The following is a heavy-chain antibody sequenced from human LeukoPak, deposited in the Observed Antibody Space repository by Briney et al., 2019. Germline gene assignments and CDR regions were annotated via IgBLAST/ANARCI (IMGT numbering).Heavy chain of an antibody. CDR3: ARNRERWLQEPTYFDH. J-gene: IGHJ4*02. CDR1: GFTFDEYA. D-gene: IGHD5-24*01. Sequence: PGRSLRLSCAASGFTFDEYAMHWVRQAPGKGLEWVSGINWSSGSIGYADSVKGRFTISRDNAANSLYLQMNSLTAEDTAVYYCARNRERWLQEPTYFDHWGQGTLVIVSS. CDR2: INWSSGSI. V-gene: IGHV3-9*01.